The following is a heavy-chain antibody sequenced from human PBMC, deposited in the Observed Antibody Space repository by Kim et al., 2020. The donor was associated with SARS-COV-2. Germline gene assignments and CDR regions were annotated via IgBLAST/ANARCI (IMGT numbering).Heavy chain of an antibody. J-gene: IGHJ4*02. V-gene: IGHV3-74*01. D-gene: IGHD1-1*01. CDR2: IYNDWSII. Sequence: GGSLRLSCAASGFTFSSYWMHWVRKAPGKGLVWVARIYNDWSIISYADSVKGRFTISRDNAKNTVYLQINSLRGEDTAVYYCGRGGLQGVTTKDYWGQG. CDR1: GFTFSSYW. CDR3: GRGGLQGVTTKDY.